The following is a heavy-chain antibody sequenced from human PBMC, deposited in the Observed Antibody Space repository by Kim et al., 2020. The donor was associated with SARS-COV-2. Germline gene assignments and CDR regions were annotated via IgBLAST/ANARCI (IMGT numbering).Heavy chain of an antibody. CDR3: ARDMAPARLNVNGYGMDV. Sequence: VKGRFTISGDQSKNQLYLQMNSLSAADTAVYYCARDMAPARLNVNGYGMDVWGQGTTVTVSS. J-gene: IGHJ6*02. V-gene: IGHV3-23*01. D-gene: IGHD1-1*01.